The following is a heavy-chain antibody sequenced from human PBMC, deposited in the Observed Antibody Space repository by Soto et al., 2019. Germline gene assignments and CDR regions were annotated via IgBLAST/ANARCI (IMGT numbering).Heavy chain of an antibody. CDR3: ARVKSSSWYYFDY. CDR1: GFTFSSYS. Sequence: EVQLVESGGGLVKPGGSLRLSCAASGFTFSSYSMNWVRQAPGKGLEWVSSIRSSSNNIYYADSVKGRFNTSRDNAKNSLYLQMNSLRAEDTAVYYCARVKSSSWYYFDYWGQGTLVTVSS. CDR2: IRSSSNNI. J-gene: IGHJ4*02. D-gene: IGHD6-13*01. V-gene: IGHV3-21*06.